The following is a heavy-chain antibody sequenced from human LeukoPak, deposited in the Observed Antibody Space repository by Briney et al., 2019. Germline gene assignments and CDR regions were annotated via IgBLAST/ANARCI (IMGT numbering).Heavy chain of an antibody. J-gene: IGHJ4*02. Sequence: GGSLRLSCAASGFTFSGYAMSWVRQAPGKGLEWVSAISGSGGSTYYADSVKGRFTISRDNSKNTLYLQMNSLRAEDTAVYYCAKEEGGSSSSSSFDYWGQGTLVTVSS. CDR1: GFTFSGYA. CDR2: ISGSGGST. CDR3: AKEEGGSSSSSSFDY. D-gene: IGHD6-6*01. V-gene: IGHV3-23*01.